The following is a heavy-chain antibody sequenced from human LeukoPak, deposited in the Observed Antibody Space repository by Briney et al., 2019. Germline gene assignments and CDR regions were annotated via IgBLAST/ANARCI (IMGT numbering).Heavy chain of an antibody. Sequence: SVKVSCKASGGTFSSYAISWVRQAPGQGLEWMGGIIPIFGTANYAQKFQGRVTVTADESTSTAYMELSSLRSEDTAVYYCARSPYGDYAYFDYWGQGTLVTVSS. CDR2: IIPIFGTA. J-gene: IGHJ4*02. CDR3: ARSPYGDYAYFDY. V-gene: IGHV1-69*01. D-gene: IGHD4-17*01. CDR1: GGTFSSYA.